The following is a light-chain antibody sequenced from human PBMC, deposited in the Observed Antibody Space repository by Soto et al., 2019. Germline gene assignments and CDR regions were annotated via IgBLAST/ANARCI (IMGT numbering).Light chain of an antibody. CDR3: CSTVRCYV. CDR2: EVS. V-gene: IGLV2-23*02. Sequence: QSVLNQPASVSGSPGQSVTISCTATSSDVENYKLVSWYQQHPGKAPKLIIYEVSKRPSGVSNRFSGSKSANTASLIISGLQPEDQADHYCCSTVRCYVYGTGTKVTVL. J-gene: IGLJ1*01. CDR1: SSDVENYKL.